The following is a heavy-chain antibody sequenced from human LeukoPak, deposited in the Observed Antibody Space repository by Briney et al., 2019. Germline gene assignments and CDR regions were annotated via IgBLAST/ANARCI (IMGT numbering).Heavy chain of an antibody. J-gene: IGHJ4*02. Sequence: GASVKVSCKASGGTFSSYAISWVRQAPGQGFEWMGGIIPIFGTANYAQKFQGRVTITADESTSTAYMELSSLRSEDTAVYYCARAPYSSGWYLGFVGWYFDYWGQGTLVTVSS. D-gene: IGHD6-19*01. CDR1: GGTFSSYA. V-gene: IGHV1-69*13. CDR3: ARAPYSSGWYLGFVGWYFDY. CDR2: IIPIFGTA.